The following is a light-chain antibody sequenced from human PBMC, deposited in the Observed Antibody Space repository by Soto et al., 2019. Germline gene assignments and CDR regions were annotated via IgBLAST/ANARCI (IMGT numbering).Light chain of an antibody. CDR2: GAS. Sequence: EIALTQSPGTLSLSPGERATLSGRASQSVSSTYLAWYQQKPGQAPRLLIYGASSRATGIPDRFSGSGSGTDFTLTISRLEPEDYAVYYCQQYGRSPPTFGQGTKVDIK. CDR3: QQYGRSPPT. CDR1: QSVSSTY. V-gene: IGKV3-20*01. J-gene: IGKJ1*01.